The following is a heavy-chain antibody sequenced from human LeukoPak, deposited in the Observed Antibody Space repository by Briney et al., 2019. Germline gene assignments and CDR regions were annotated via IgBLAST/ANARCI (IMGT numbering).Heavy chain of an antibody. J-gene: IGHJ4*02. Sequence: GRSLRLSCAASGFTFDDYAMHWVRQAPGKGLEWVSGISWNSGSIGYADSVKGRFTVSRDSAKNSLYLQMNSLRAEDTALYYCAKGHVDTAMASFDYWGQGTLVTVSS. D-gene: IGHD5-18*01. CDR2: ISWNSGSI. CDR1: GFTFDDYA. V-gene: IGHV3-9*01. CDR3: AKGHVDTAMASFDY.